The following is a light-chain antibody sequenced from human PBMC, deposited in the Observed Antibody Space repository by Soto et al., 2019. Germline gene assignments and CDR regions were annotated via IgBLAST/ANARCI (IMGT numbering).Light chain of an antibody. J-gene: IGLJ3*02. V-gene: IGLV2-14*01. CDR3: TSYTTSGTWV. Sequence: QSALTQPASVSGSPGQSITISCTGTRSDIGGYNYVSWYQQHPGKAPKLLIYEVTNRPSGVSNRFSGSKSGNTASLTISGLQADDEADYYCTSYTTSGTWVFGGGTQLTVL. CDR1: RSDIGGYNY. CDR2: EVT.